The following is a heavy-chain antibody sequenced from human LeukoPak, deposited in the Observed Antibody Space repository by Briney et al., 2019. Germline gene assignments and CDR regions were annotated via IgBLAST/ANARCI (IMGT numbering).Heavy chain of an antibody. J-gene: IGHJ4*02. CDR2: INTDGSST. D-gene: IGHD3-3*01. V-gene: IGHV3-74*01. Sequence: GGSLRLSCAASGFTFSSYWMHWVRQAPGKGLVWVSRINTDGSSTSYADSVKGRFTISRDNSKNTLYLQMNSLRAEDTAVYYCARVGQYYDFWSGCRLDYWGQGTLVTVSS. CDR1: GFTFSSYW. CDR3: ARVGQYYDFWSGCRLDY.